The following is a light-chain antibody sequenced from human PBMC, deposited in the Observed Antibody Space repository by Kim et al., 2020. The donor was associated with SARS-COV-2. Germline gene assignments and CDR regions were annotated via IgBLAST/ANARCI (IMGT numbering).Light chain of an antibody. V-gene: IGKV3-15*01. CDR1: QSVSSN. Sequence: EIVMTQSPATLSVSPGERATLSCRASQSVSSNLAWYQQKPGQAPRLLIYGASTRATGIPARFSGWGSGTEFTLTISSLQSEDFAVYYCQQYNNWPRTLGQGTKVDIK. CDR2: GAS. CDR3: QQYNNWPRT. J-gene: IGKJ1*01.